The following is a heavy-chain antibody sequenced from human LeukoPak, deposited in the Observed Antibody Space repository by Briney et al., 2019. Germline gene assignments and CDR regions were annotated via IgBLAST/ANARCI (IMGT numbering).Heavy chain of an antibody. CDR2: ISWNSGSI. CDR3: AKDRSYGYGLFDY. J-gene: IGHJ4*02. CDR1: GFTFDDYA. V-gene: IGHV3-9*01. Sequence: PGRSLRLSCAASGFTFDDYAMHWVRQAPGKGLEWVSSISWNSGSIAYADSVKGRFTISRDNSKNTLYLQMNSLRAEDTAVYYCAKDRSYGYGLFDYWGQGTLVTVSS. D-gene: IGHD5-18*01.